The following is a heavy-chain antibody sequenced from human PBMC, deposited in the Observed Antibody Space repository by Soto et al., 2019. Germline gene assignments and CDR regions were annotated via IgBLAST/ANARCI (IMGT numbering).Heavy chain of an antibody. J-gene: IGHJ4*02. Sequence: QVQLLQSGAEVKKPGASVRVSCKASGYTFTDYGFSWVRQAPGQGLEWMGWITPYTGNTNFAQKFQGRVTMATDRFTRTAYMDLRSLTSDDTAVYYCARDRGRGSYYLGPYFFDYWGQGTLVTVSS. CDR1: GYTFTDYG. D-gene: IGHD1-26*01. V-gene: IGHV1-18*01. CDR3: ARDRGRGSYYLGPYFFDY. CDR2: ITPYTGNT.